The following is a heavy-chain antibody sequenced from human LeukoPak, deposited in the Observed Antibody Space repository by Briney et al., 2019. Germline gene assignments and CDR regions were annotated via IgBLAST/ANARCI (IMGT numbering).Heavy chain of an antibody. V-gene: IGHV3-48*03. D-gene: IGHD6-13*01. Sequence: GGSLRLSCATSGFTFSSYEVNWVRQAPGKGLEWLSYISTSGTTVYSADSVKGRFSISRDNAKNSPYLQMNSLRADDTAVYYCARLAAAGTYYFDNWGQGTLVTVSS. J-gene: IGHJ4*02. CDR2: ISTSGTTV. CDR3: ARLAAAGTYYFDN. CDR1: GFTFSSYE.